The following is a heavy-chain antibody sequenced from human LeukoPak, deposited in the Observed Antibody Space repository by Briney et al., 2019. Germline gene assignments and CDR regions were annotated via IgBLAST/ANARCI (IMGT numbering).Heavy chain of an antibody. Sequence: SETLSLTCTVSGYSISSGYYWGWIRQPPGKGLEWIGSIYHSGSTYYNPSLKSRVTISVDTSKNQFSLKLSSVTAADTAVYYCARNDREYYYDSSGYADYYFDYWGQGTLVTVSS. CDR3: ARNDREYYYDSSGYADYYFDY. CDR2: IYHSGST. D-gene: IGHD3-22*01. CDR1: GYSISSGYY. V-gene: IGHV4-38-2*02. J-gene: IGHJ4*02.